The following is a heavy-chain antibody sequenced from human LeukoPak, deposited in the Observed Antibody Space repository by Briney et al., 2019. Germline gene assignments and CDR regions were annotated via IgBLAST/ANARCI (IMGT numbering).Heavy chain of an antibody. V-gene: IGHV4-39*07. CDR1: GGSFSSSSYY. CDR3: ARDVVDTAMIDY. D-gene: IGHD5-18*01. J-gene: IGHJ4*02. CDR2: IYYSGST. Sequence: SETLPLTCSVSGGSFSSSSYYWGWIRQPPGKGLEWIGSIYYSGSTYYNPSLKSRVTISVDTSKNQFSLKLSSVTAADTAVYYCARDVVDTAMIDYWGQGTLVTVSS.